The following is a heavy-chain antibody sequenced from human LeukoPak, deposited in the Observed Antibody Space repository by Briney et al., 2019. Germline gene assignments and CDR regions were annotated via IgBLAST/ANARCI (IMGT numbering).Heavy chain of an antibody. V-gene: IGHV3-7*01. CDR1: GFTFSNYW. CDR2: IKQDGSEK. J-gene: IGHJ6*03. D-gene: IGHD6-6*01. Sequence: GGSLRLSCAASGFTFSNYWLTWVRQAPGKGLEWVANIKQDGSEKYYVDSVKGRFTISRDNAKNSLYLQMNSLRADDTAVYYCAEGSIAARLYYYYMDVWGKGTTVTVSS. CDR3: AEGSIAARLYYYYMDV.